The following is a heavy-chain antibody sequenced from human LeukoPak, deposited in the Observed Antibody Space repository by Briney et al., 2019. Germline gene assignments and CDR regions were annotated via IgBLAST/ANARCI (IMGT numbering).Heavy chain of an antibody. J-gene: IGHJ4*02. CDR3: ARGFRSLGGATTGYYFDY. Sequence: ASVKVSCKASGYTFTSYDINWVRQATGQGLEWMGWMNPNSGNTGYAQKFQGRVTMARNTSISTAYMELSSLRSEDTAVYYCARGFRSLGGATTGYYFDYWGQGTLVTVSS. CDR2: MNPNSGNT. CDR1: GYTFTSYD. D-gene: IGHD1-26*01. V-gene: IGHV1-8*01.